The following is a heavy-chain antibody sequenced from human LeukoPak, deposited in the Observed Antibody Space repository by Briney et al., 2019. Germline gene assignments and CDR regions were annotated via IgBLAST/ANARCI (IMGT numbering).Heavy chain of an antibody. CDR3: AIAEGYCSSTSCRGSPYNWFDP. D-gene: IGHD2-2*01. Sequence: SVKVSCKASGGALSSYAISWVRQAPGQGLEWMGAVIPIFGTANYAQRFQGRVTITADEFTSTAYMELSSLRSEDTAVYYCAIAEGYCSSTSCRGSPYNWFDPWGQGTLVTVSS. CDR2: VIPIFGTA. CDR1: GGALSSYA. J-gene: IGHJ5*02. V-gene: IGHV1-69*01.